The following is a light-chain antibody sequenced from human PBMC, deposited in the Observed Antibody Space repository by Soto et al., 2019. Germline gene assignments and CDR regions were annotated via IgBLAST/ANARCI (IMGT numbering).Light chain of an antibody. CDR2: GAS. J-gene: IGKJ4*01. CDR1: QSISSW. Sequence: DIQLTQSPSSLSASVGDRVTITCRASQSISSWLAWYQQRPGEAPKLLIYGASSLQSGVPSRFSGRGSGTYFTLTITRLQPEELGTYYCQQSKSFPRSFGGGTRVEI. V-gene: IGKV1D-12*01. CDR3: QQSKSFPRS.